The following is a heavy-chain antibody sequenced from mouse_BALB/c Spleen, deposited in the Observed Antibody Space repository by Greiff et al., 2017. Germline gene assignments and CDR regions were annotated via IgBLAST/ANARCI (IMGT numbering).Heavy chain of an antibody. V-gene: IGHV5-6-5*01. Sequence: EVQGVESGGGLVKPGGSLKLSCAASGFTFSSYAMSWVRQTPEKRLEWVASISSGGSTYYPDSVKGRFTISRDNARNILYLQMSSLRSEDTAMYYCARPNVYDGYYWYFDVWGAGTTVTVSS. J-gene: IGHJ1*01. CDR3: ARPNVYDGYYWYFDV. CDR2: ISSGGST. CDR1: GFTFSSYA. D-gene: IGHD2-3*01.